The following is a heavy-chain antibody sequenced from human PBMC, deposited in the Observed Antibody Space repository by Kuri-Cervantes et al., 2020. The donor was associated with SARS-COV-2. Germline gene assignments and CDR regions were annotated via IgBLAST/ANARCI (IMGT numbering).Heavy chain of an antibody. CDR2: IYHRGSS. D-gene: IGHD6-6*01. Sequence: SETLSLTCAVSGSSISSGYYWGWIRQPPGKGLEWIGVIYHRGSSYYNPSLRSRVTVSVDTSKNQFSLKLSSVTAADTAVYYCARRGAGSSSAAFDIWGQGTMVTVSS. CDR1: GSSISSGYY. J-gene: IGHJ3*02. V-gene: IGHV4-38-2*01. CDR3: ARRGAGSSSAAFDI.